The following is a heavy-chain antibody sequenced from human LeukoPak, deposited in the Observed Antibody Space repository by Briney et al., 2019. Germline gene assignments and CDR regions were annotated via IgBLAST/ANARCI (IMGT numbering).Heavy chain of an antibody. CDR3: ARGEHDYGDYVAANWFDP. CDR1: GYTFTSYG. CDR2: MNPNSGNT. J-gene: IGHJ5*02. Sequence: GASVKVSCKASGYTFTSYGINWVRQATGQGLEWMGWMNPNSGNTGYAQKFQGRVTMTRNTSISTAYMELSSLRSEDTAVYYCARGEHDYGDYVAANWFDPWGQGTLVTVSS. V-gene: IGHV1-8*02. D-gene: IGHD4-17*01.